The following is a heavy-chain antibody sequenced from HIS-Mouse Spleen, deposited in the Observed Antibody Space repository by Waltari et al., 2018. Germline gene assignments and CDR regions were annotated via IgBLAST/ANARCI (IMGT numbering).Heavy chain of an antibody. D-gene: IGHD6-13*01. CDR2: IYYSGST. CDR3: AREIPYSSSWYDWYFDL. Sequence: QLQLQESGPGLVNPSETLSLPCTVSGASISSSSSHWGWIRQPPGKGLEWIGSIYYSGSTYYNPSLKSRVTISEDTSKNQFSLKLSSVTAADTAVYYCAREIPYSSSWYDWYFDLWGRGTLVTVSS. CDR1: GASISSSSSH. V-gene: IGHV4-39*07. J-gene: IGHJ2*01.